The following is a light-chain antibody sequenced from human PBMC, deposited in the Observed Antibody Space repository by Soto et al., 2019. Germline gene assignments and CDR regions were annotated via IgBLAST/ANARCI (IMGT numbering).Light chain of an antibody. J-gene: IGKJ1*01. CDR3: QQYTSYSWT. Sequence: EIVLTQSPATLSLSPGERATLSCRASQSVSSYLAWYQQKPGQAPRLLIYDASNRATGIPARFSGSGSGTDFTLTISSLEPEDFATYYCQQYTSYSWTFGQGTTVAIK. CDR1: QSVSSY. V-gene: IGKV3-11*01. CDR2: DAS.